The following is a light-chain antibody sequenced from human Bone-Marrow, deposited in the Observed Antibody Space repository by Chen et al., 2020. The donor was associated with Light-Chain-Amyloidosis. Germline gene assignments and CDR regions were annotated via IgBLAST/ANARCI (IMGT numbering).Light chain of an antibody. V-gene: IGLV3-25*03. Sequence: SYELTQPPSVSVSPGQTARITCSGDDLPKKYAYWYQQKPGQAPVLVIHRDTERPAGISERFSGSSSWTTATLTISGVQAEDEADYHCQSADSSGTYEVIFGGGTKLTVL. CDR1: DLPKKY. CDR2: RDT. CDR3: QSADSSGTYEVI. J-gene: IGLJ2*01.